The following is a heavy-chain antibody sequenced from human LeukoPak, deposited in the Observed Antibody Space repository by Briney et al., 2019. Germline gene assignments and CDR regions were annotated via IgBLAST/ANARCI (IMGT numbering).Heavy chain of an antibody. D-gene: IGHD3-22*01. V-gene: IGHV3-30*02. CDR1: GFTFSSYG. CDR2: IRYDGSNK. CDR3: AKDLPYYDSSGYWGISY. J-gene: IGHJ4*02. Sequence: PGGSLRLSCAASGFTFSSYGMHWVRQAPGKGLEWVAFIRYDGSNKYYADSVKGRFTISRDNSKNTLYLQMNSLRAEDTAVYYCAKDLPYYDSSGYWGISYWGQGTLVTVPS.